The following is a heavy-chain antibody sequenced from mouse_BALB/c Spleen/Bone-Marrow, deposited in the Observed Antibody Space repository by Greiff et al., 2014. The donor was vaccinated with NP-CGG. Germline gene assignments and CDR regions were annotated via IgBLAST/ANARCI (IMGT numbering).Heavy chain of an antibody. CDR1: CYTFPRYW. CDR3: AREKDWVFDY. Sequence: QVQPKGAWGELGKPWTFVEMFFQASCYTFPRYWVHWGEPRPGPGLEGIGDIYPGSDSTNYNEKFKSKATLTVDTSSSTAYMQLSSLTSEDSAVYYCAREKDWVFDYWGQGTTLTVSS. CDR2: IYPGSDST. J-gene: IGHJ2*01. D-gene: IGHD4-1*01. V-gene: IGHV1-55*01.